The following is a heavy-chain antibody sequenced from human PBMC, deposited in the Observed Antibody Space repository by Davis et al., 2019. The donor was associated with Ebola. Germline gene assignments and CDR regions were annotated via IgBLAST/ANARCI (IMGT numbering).Heavy chain of an antibody. V-gene: IGHV4-59*01. CDR1: AGSISSYY. J-gene: IGHJ4*02. CDR2: IYYSGSP. CDR3: ASNGYYDSSGYYY. Sequence: SETLSLTCTVSAGSISSYYWSRIRQPPGKGLEWIGYIYYSGSPNYNPSLKSRVTISVDTSKNQFSLKLSSVTAADTAVYYCASNGYYDSSGYYYWGQGTLVTVSS. D-gene: IGHD3-22*01.